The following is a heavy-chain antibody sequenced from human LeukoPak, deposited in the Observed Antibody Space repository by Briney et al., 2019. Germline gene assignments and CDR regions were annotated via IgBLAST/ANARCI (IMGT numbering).Heavy chain of an antibody. Sequence: GESLKISCKGSGYSFTSYWIGWVRQMPGKGLEWMGNIYPGDSDTRYSPSFQGQVTISADQSISTAYLQWSSLKASDTAMYYCARTSRGYSYGRNFDYWGQGTLVTVSS. D-gene: IGHD5-18*01. V-gene: IGHV5-51*01. CDR3: ARTSRGYSYGRNFDY. CDR1: GYSFTSYW. CDR2: IYPGDSDT. J-gene: IGHJ4*02.